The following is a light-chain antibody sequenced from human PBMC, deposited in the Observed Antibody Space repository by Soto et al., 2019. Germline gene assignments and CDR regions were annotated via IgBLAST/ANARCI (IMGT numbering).Light chain of an antibody. J-gene: IGKJ5*01. Sequence: DLQMTQSPSSLSASVGDRVTITCRASESISRHLNWYQQKPGKAPKLLIYAASSLQNGVPSRFSGVGSGTDFTLTISNLQPEDFATYYCQQSYSPLSITFGQGTRLEIK. CDR1: ESISRH. CDR3: QQSYSPLSIT. V-gene: IGKV1-39*01. CDR2: AAS.